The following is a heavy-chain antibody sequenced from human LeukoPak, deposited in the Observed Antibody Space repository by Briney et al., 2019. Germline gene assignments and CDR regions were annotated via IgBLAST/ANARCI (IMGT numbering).Heavy chain of an antibody. CDR2: ISGSGGST. D-gene: IGHD1-26*01. V-gene: IGHV3-23*01. CDR3: AKDRLGAGYYFDY. Sequence: GGSLRLSCAASGFTFSNYAMSWVRQAPGKGLEWVSTISGSGGSTYYADSVKGRFTISRDNSKNTLYLQMNSLRAEDTAVYYCAKDRLGAGYYFDYWGQGTLVTVSS. CDR1: GFTFSNYA. J-gene: IGHJ4*02.